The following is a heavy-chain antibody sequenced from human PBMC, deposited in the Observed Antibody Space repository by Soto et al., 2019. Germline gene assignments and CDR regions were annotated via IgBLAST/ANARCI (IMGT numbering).Heavy chain of an antibody. CDR2: ITDGGGST. CDR3: AKLYWNPRYFDY. Sequence: GGSLRLSCVASGFTFTNVAMTWVRQAPGKGLEWVSSITDGGGSTDYADSVKGRFTISRDNSKSTLYLQMNNLRADDTAVYYCAKLYWNPRYFDYWGQGAQVTVSS. CDR1: GFTFTNVA. J-gene: IGHJ4*02. D-gene: IGHD1-1*01. V-gene: IGHV3-23*01.